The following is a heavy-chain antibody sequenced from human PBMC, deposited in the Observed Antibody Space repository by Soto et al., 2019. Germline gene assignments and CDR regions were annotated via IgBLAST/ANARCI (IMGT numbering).Heavy chain of an antibody. Sequence: QVQLVQSGAEVKKPGASVKVSCKASGYTFTSYDINWVRQATGQGLEWMGWMNPNSGNTGYAQKFQGRVTMTRNTSISTAYMELRSLRSEDTAVYYCARGDVVRGVSQMDVWGKGTTVTVSS. J-gene: IGHJ6*04. CDR1: GYTFTSYD. CDR2: MNPNSGNT. V-gene: IGHV1-8*01. D-gene: IGHD3-10*01. CDR3: ARGDVVRGVSQMDV.